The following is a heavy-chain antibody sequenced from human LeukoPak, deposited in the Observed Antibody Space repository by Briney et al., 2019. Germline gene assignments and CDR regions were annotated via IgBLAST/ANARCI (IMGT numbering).Heavy chain of an antibody. V-gene: IGHV1-8*01. J-gene: IGHJ4*02. D-gene: IGHD1-26*01. CDR3: ARGRSYLGSFDY. CDR2: MNPNSGNT. Sequence: ASVKVSCKASGYTFTSYDINWVRQATGQGLEWMGWMNPNSGNTGYAQKFRGRVTMTRNTSISTAYMELSSLRSEDTAVYYCARGRSYLGSFDYWGQGTLVTVPS. CDR1: GYTFTSYD.